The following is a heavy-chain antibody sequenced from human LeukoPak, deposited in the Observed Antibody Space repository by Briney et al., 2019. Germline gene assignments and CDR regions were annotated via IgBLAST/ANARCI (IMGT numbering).Heavy chain of an antibody. Sequence: PSETLSLTCAVYGGSFSGYYWSWIRQPPGEGLEWIGEINHSGSTNYNPSLKSRVTISVDTSKNQFSLKLSSVTAADTAVYYCARHGIGGSGYSSSWYPSWFDPWGQGALVTVSS. V-gene: IGHV4-34*01. D-gene: IGHD6-13*01. CDR2: INHSGST. CDR3: ARHGIGGSGYSSSWYPSWFDP. J-gene: IGHJ5*02. CDR1: GGSFSGYY.